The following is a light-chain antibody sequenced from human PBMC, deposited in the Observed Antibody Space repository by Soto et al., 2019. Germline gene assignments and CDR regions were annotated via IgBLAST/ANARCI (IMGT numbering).Light chain of an antibody. V-gene: IGLV2-14*01. CDR3: SSYTSSGTLYV. Sequence: QSALTQPASVSGSPGQSITISCTGTSSDVGDNNYVSWYQQHPGKAPKLMIYDVTHRPSGISNRFSGSKSGNTASLPISGLQAEDGADYYCSSYTSSGTLYVFGTGTKLTVL. CDR2: DVT. J-gene: IGLJ1*01. CDR1: SSDVGDNNY.